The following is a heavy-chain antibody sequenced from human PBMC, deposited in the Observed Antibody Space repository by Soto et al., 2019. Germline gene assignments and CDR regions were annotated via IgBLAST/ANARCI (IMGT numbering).Heavy chain of an antibody. Sequence: QVQLVQSGGEVKKPGASVKVSCKASGNTFMSYGFSWVRQAPGQGLEWMGWISAYNGKTDYAQKVQDRVIMTRDTFTSTVYMELTSLTSDDTAVYFCARHVVGSFWYFDIWGRGTLVSVAS. D-gene: IGHD1-26*01. J-gene: IGHJ2*01. CDR3: ARHVVGSFWYFDI. CDR1: GNTFMSYG. V-gene: IGHV1-18*01. CDR2: ISAYNGKT.